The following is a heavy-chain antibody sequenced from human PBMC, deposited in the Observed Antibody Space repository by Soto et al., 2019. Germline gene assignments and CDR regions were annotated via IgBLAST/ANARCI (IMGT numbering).Heavy chain of an antibody. Sequence: PGGSLRLSCAASGFTFSSYSMNWFRQAPGKGLEWVSYISSSSSTIYYADSVKGRFTISRDNAKNSLYLQMNSLRDEDTAVYYCASDYDFWSGYYTGCDYWGQGTRVTVSS. CDR3: ASDYDFWSGYYTGCDY. V-gene: IGHV3-48*02. CDR1: GFTFSSYS. CDR2: ISSSSSTI. D-gene: IGHD3-3*01. J-gene: IGHJ4*02.